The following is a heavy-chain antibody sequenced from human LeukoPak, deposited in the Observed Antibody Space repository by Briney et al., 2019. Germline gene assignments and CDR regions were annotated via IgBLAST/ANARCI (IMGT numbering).Heavy chain of an antibody. CDR3: ARGRDYGDSGDY. J-gene: IGHJ4*02. CDR1: GFTVSSNY. D-gene: IGHD4-17*01. Sequence: GGSLRLSCAASGFTVSSNYMSWVRQAPGKGLEWVANIKQDGSEKHYVDSVKGRFTISRDNAKNSLYLQMNSLRTEDTAVYYCARGRDYGDSGDYWGQGTLVTVSS. CDR2: IKQDGSEK. V-gene: IGHV3-7*03.